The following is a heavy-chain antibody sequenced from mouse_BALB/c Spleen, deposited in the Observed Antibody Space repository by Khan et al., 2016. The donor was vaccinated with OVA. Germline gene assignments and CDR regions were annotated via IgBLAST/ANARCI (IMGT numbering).Heavy chain of an antibody. CDR2: IWSDGST. Sequence: VQLKESGPGLVAPSQSLSITCTISGFSLTNYGVHWVRKPPGKGLEWLGVIWSDGSTTYNSALKSRLSISKDNSKSQVFLKMNSLQTDDTAMYYCARQPYYHYYIMDYWGQGTSVTVSS. D-gene: IGHD2-10*01. V-gene: IGHV2-6-1*01. CDR3: ARQPYYHYYIMDY. CDR1: GFSLTNYG. J-gene: IGHJ4*01.